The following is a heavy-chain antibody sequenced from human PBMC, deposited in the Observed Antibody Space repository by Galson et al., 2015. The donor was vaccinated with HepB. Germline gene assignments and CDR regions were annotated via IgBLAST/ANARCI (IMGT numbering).Heavy chain of an antibody. CDR2: VSGSGGST. CDR3: AKGIAAAGSNAIDY. J-gene: IGHJ4*02. D-gene: IGHD6-13*01. Sequence: SLRLSCAASGFTFSSYAMSWVRQAPGKGLEWVSAVSGSGGSTDYADSVKGRITISRDNSKNTLYLQMNSLRVEDTAVYYCAKGIAAAGSNAIDYWGQGTLFTVSS. V-gene: IGHV3-23*01. CDR1: GFTFSSYA.